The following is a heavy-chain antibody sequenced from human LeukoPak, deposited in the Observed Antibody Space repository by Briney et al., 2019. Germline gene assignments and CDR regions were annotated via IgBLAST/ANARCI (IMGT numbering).Heavy chain of an antibody. Sequence: PGGSLRLSCAASGFTFSSYAMRWVRQAPGKGLEWVAVISYDGSNKYYADSVKGRFTISRDNSKNTLYLQMNSLRAEDTAVYYCARVDSGWYWIDYWGQGTLVTVSS. D-gene: IGHD6-19*01. CDR3: ARVDSGWYWIDY. CDR1: GFTFSSYA. J-gene: IGHJ4*02. V-gene: IGHV3-30-3*01. CDR2: ISYDGSNK.